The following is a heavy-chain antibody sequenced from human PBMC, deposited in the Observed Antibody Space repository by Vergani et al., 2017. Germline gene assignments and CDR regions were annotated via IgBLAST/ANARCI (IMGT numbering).Heavy chain of an antibody. D-gene: IGHD4-11*01. CDR1: GYSFTGYY. CDR3: ARRDYSNQSAYYYYYYGMDV. V-gene: IGHV7-4-1*02. Sequence: QVQLVQSGAEVKKPGASVKVSCKASGYSFTGYYMHWVRQAPGQGLEWMGWINTNTGNPTYAQGFTGRFVFSLDTSVSTAYLQISSLKAEDTAVYYCARRDYSNQSAYYYYYYGMDVWGQGTTVTVSS. CDR2: INTNTGNP. J-gene: IGHJ6*02.